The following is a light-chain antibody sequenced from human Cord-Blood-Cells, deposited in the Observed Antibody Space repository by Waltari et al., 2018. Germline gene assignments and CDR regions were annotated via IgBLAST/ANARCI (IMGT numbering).Light chain of an antibody. CDR2: GKN. V-gene: IGLV3-19*01. CDR3: NSRDSSGNHVV. Sequence: SSELTQDPAVSVALGQTVRITCQGDSLRSYYASWYQQKPGQAPVLVIYGKNNRPSGNPDRFAGSSSGNTASWTITGAQAEDEADYYCNSRDSSGNHVVFGGGTKLTVL. J-gene: IGLJ2*01. CDR1: SLRSYY.